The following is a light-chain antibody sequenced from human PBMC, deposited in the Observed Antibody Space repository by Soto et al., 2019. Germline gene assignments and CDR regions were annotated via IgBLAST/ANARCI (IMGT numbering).Light chain of an antibody. CDR3: CSYAGSSTFYV. J-gene: IGLJ1*01. V-gene: IGLV2-23*01. CDR2: EGS. Sequence: QSVMTQPASGSGSPGQSITISCTGSRSHVGSYNLVSWYQQHPGKAPKLMIYEGSKRPSGVSNRFSGSKSGNTASLTISGLQAEDEADYYCCSYAGSSTFYVFGTGTKVTVL. CDR1: RSHVGSYNL.